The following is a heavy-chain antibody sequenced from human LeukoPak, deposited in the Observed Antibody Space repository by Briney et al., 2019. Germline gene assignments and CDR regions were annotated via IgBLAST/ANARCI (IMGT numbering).Heavy chain of an antibody. D-gene: IGHD1-26*01. CDR1: GGSISSGGYY. Sequence: SETLSLTCTVSGGSISSGGYYWSWVRQHPEKGLEWIGYIYYSGTAYYNPSLKSRVTMSVDTSKNQFSLKLDSVTAADTAVYYCARAVGFPTPYYYGMDVWGQGTTVTVSS. V-gene: IGHV4-31*03. J-gene: IGHJ6*02. CDR2: IYYSGTA. CDR3: ARAVGFPTPYYYGMDV.